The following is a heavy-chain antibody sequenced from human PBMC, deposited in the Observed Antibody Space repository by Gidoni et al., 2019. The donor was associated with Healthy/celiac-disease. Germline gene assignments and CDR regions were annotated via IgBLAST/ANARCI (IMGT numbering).Heavy chain of an antibody. J-gene: IGHJ4*02. CDR2: TSYRSKWYN. D-gene: IGHD6-13*01. CDR3: ARDLGYSSSLFDY. V-gene: IGHV6-1*01. CDR1: GDSVSRNSSA. Sequence: QVQLQQSGPGLVKPSQNLSLTCAISGDSVSRNSSACDWIRQSPSRGLEWLGRTSYRSKWYNYYAVSVKSRITINPDTSKNQFSLQLNSVTPEDTAVYYCARDLGYSSSLFDYWGQGTLVTVSS.